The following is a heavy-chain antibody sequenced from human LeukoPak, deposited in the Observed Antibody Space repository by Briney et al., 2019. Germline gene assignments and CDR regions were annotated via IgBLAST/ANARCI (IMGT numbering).Heavy chain of an antibody. CDR3: AREGGYSSSSVAPRGWRGVGSYYYYYMDV. V-gene: IGHV4-59*01. Sequence: PSETLSLTCAVYGGSFSGYYWSWIRQPLGKGLEWIGYIYYSGSTNYNPSLKSRVTISVDMSKNQFSLKLSSVTAADTAVYYCAREGGYSSSSVAPRGWRGVGSYYYYYMDVWGKGTTVTVSS. CDR2: IYYSGST. D-gene: IGHD6-6*01. J-gene: IGHJ6*03. CDR1: GGSFSGYY.